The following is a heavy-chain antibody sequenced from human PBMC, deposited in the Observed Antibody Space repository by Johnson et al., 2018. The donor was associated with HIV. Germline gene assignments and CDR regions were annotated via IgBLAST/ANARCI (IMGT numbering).Heavy chain of an antibody. CDR1: GFTFSSYA. Sequence: VQLVESGGGLVQPGGSLRLSCAASGFTFSSYAMSWVRQAPGKGLEWVSAISGSGGSTYYADSVKGRFTISRDNSKNTLYLQMNSLKTEDTALYYCTTAIYSYDTRDTRAFDIWGQGTMVTVAS. D-gene: IGHD3-22*01. J-gene: IGHJ3*02. V-gene: IGHV3-23*04. CDR2: ISGSGGST. CDR3: TTAIYSYDTRDTRAFDI.